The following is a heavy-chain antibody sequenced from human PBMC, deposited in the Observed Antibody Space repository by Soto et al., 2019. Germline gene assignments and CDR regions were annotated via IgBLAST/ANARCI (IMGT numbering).Heavy chain of an antibody. Sequence: QVQLVQSGAEVKKPGASVKVSCKASGYTFTSYGISWVRQAPGQGLEWMGWISAYNGNTNYAQKLQGRVTMTTDTSTSTAYMELWSLRSDDTAVYHCARDRSIFGVVIPDAFDIWGQGTMVTVSS. D-gene: IGHD3-3*01. CDR2: ISAYNGNT. CDR1: GYTFTSYG. V-gene: IGHV1-18*01. J-gene: IGHJ3*02. CDR3: ARDRSIFGVVIPDAFDI.